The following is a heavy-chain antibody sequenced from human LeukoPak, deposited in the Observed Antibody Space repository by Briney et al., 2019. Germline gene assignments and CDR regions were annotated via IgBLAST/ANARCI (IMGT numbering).Heavy chain of an antibody. CDR1: GFTFSSYG. D-gene: IGHD3-3*01. J-gene: IGHJ5*02. CDR2: ISYDGSDK. Sequence: GGSLRLSCAASGFTFSSYGMHWVRQAPGKGLEWVAVISYDGSDKYYADSVKGRFTISRDNSKNTLYLQMNSLRAEDTAVYYCGREQSAYYVHAFDPWGQGTLVTVSS. CDR3: GREQSAYYVHAFDP. V-gene: IGHV3-30*03.